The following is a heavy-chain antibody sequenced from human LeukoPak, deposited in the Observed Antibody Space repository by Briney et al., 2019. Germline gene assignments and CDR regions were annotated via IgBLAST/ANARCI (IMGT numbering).Heavy chain of an antibody. V-gene: IGHV1-69*05. CDR1: GGTSSSYA. CDR3: VAVAGNYYYYYMDV. CDR2: IIPIFGTA. Sequence: ASVKVSCKASGGTSSSYAISWVRQAPGQGLEWMGGIIPIFGTANYAQKFQGRVTITTDESTSTAYMELSSLRSEDTAVYYCVAVAGNYYYYYMDVWGKGTTVTVSS. J-gene: IGHJ6*03. D-gene: IGHD6-19*01.